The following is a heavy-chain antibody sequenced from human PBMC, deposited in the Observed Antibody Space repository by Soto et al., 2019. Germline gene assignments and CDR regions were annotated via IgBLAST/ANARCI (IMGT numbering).Heavy chain of an antibody. Sequence: QVQLEQSGAEVKKPGSSVKVSCKASGGTLNNFFVSRVRQAPGQGLEWVGGIIPLFRRPSHAEKFQGRVTISADASTSSAYMELFSLTSEDTAVYYCVRDVGSVAGPFDPWGQGTLVTVSS. D-gene: IGHD6-19*01. V-gene: IGHV1-69*01. CDR2: IIPLFRRP. CDR3: VRDVGSVAGPFDP. CDR1: GGTLNNFF. J-gene: IGHJ5*02.